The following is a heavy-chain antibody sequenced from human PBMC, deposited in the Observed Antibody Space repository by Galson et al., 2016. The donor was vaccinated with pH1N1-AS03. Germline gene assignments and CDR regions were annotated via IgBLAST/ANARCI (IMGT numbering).Heavy chain of an antibody. J-gene: IGHJ4*02. CDR1: GFTFSDYY. D-gene: IGHD3-3*01. Sequence: SLRLSCAASGFTFSDYYMSWIRQAPGKGLEWVACITSSGSSGPTTYYADSVKGRFTISRDNAKNSLYLQMNSLRAEDTAIYYCARGWYDVWTGHLVDPFDYWGQGALVTVSS. V-gene: IGHV3-11*01. CDR2: ITSSGSSGPTT. CDR3: ARGWYDVWTGHLVDPFDY.